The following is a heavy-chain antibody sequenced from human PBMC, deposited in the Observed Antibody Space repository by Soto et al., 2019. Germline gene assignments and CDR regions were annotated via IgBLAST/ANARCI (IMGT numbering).Heavy chain of an antibody. Sequence: ASVKVSCKASRSTFTNFYIHWLRQAPEQGLEWMGIINPSGGSTTYPQKFQGRVTMTRDTSRSTVHMELITLRSEDTAVYYCARSQVGRPLDVWGPGTTVTVSS. J-gene: IGHJ6*02. CDR1: RSTFTNFY. D-gene: IGHD1-26*01. V-gene: IGHV1-46*01. CDR2: INPSGGST. CDR3: ARSQVGRPLDV.